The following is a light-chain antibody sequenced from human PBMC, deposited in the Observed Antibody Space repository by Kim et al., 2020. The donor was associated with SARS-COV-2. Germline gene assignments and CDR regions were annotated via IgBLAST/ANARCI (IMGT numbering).Light chain of an antibody. J-gene: IGLJ1*01. Sequence: RGVAGSSSGDRSDGGMNKLYWYGQIAGTAPNQVVYRNNDRPSGVPDRFSGYKSGTSASLAISGLRSEDEADYYCAAWDDRLSGEVFETGTKVTVL. CDR2: RNN. CDR3: AAWDDRLSGEV. V-gene: IGLV1-47*01. CDR1: RSDGGMNK.